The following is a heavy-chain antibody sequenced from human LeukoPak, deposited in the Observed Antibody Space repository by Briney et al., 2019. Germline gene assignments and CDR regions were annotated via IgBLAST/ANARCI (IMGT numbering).Heavy chain of an antibody. Sequence: GSSVKVSCKASGGTFSSYAISWVRQAPGQGLEWMGGIIPIFGTANYAQKFQGRVTITADESTSTAYMELSSLRSEDTAVYYCARDGRDGYNLDYWGQGTLVTVSS. CDR1: GGTFSSYA. CDR2: IIPIFGTA. V-gene: IGHV1-69*01. CDR3: ARDGRDGYNLDY. J-gene: IGHJ4*02. D-gene: IGHD5-24*01.